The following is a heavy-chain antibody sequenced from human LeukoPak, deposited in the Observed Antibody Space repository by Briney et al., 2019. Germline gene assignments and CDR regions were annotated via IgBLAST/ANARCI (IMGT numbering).Heavy chain of an antibody. Sequence: GGSLRLSCAASGFTLTDYYMSWIRQAPGKGLKWVSYISSSGDTIYYADSVKGRFTISRDNAKNSLYLQMNSLRAEDTAVYYCATNDGYNYYFDYWGQGTLVTVSS. J-gene: IGHJ4*02. CDR1: GFTLTDYY. CDR2: ISSSGDTI. D-gene: IGHD5-24*01. V-gene: IGHV3-11*01. CDR3: ATNDGYNYYFDY.